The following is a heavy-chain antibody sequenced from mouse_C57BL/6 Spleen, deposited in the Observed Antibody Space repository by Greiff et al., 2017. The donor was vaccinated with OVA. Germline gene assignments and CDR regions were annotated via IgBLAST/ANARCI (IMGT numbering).Heavy chain of an antibody. CDR2: ISDGGSYT. D-gene: IGHD2-4*01. Sequence: EVKLMESGGGLVKPGGSLKLSCAASGFTFSSYAMSWVRQTPEKRLEWVATISDGGSYTYYPDNVKGRFTISRDNAKNNLYLQMSHLKSEDTAMYYCARRGITTGYYYAMDYWGQGTSVTVSS. V-gene: IGHV5-4*03. J-gene: IGHJ4*01. CDR1: GFTFSSYA. CDR3: ARRGITTGYYYAMDY.